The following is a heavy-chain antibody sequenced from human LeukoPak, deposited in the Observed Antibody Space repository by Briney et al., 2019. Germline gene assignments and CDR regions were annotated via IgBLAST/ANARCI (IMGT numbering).Heavy chain of an antibody. V-gene: IGHV3-74*01. J-gene: IGHJ3*02. CDR3: AITGVADAFDI. CDR1: GFTFSSYW. Sequence: GGSLRLSCAASGFTFSSYWMHWVRQAPGKGLVWVSRINSDGSSTSYADSVKGRFTISRDNAKNTLYLQMNGLRAEDTAVYYCAITGVADAFDIWGQGAMVTVSS. CDR2: INSDGSST. D-gene: IGHD3-10*01.